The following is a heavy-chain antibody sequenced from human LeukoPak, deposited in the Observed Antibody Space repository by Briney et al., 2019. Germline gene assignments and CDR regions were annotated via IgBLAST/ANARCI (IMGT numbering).Heavy chain of an antibody. V-gene: IGHV4-4*02. Sequence: SETLSLTCAVSGGSISSSNWWSWVRQPPGKGLEWIGEIYHSGSTNYNPSLKSRVTISVDTSKNQFSLKLSSVTAADTAVYYCARLGPGNSEVDYWGQGTLVTVSS. J-gene: IGHJ4*02. CDR2: IYHSGST. D-gene: IGHD4-23*01. CDR3: ARLGPGNSEVDY. CDR1: GGSISSSNW.